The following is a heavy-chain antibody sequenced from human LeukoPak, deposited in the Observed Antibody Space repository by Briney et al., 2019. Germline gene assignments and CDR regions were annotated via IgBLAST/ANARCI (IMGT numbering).Heavy chain of an antibody. CDR2: IYYSGST. J-gene: IGHJ4*02. D-gene: IGHD2-2*03. CDR1: GGSISSTTSY. CDR3: ARHGSTDYFDN. Sequence: PSETLSLTCAVSGGSISSTTSYWGWIRQPPGKGLEWIGRIYYSGSTFYNPSLKSRVTISVDTSKNRFSLRLTSVTAADTAVYYCARHGSTDYFDNRGQGTLVTVSS. V-gene: IGHV4-39*01.